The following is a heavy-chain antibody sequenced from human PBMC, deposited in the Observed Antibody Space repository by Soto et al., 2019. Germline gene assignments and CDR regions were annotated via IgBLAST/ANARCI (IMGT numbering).Heavy chain of an antibody. J-gene: IGHJ3*02. Sequence: SVKVSCKASGFTFTSSAVQWVRQARGQRLEWIGWIVVGSGNTNYAQKFQERVTITRDMSTSTAYMELSSLRSEDTAVYYCAALAPKRNYYDSSGYPLAFDIWGQGTMVTVPS. CDR2: IVVGSGNT. CDR3: AALAPKRNYYDSSGYPLAFDI. D-gene: IGHD3-22*01. CDR1: GFTFTSSA. V-gene: IGHV1-58*01.